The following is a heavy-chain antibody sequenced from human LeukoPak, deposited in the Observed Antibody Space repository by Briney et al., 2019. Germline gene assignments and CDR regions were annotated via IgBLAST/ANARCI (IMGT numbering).Heavy chain of an antibody. J-gene: IGHJ5*02. CDR3: ARGQGATVPQVGKNWFDP. V-gene: IGHV4-59*12. CDR1: GGSISSYY. D-gene: IGHD1-26*01. CDR2: IYYSGST. Sequence: SETLSLTCTVSGGSISSYYWTWIRQPPGKGLEWIEYIYYSGSTNYNPSLKSRVTISVDTSKNQFSLKLISVTVADTAIYYCARGQGATVPQVGKNWFDPWGQGTRVTVSS.